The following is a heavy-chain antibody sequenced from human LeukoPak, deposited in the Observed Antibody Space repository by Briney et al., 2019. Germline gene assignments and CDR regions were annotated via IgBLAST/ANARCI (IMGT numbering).Heavy chain of an antibody. Sequence: PGGSLRLSCVVSGFTFKNCAMSWVRQAPGEGLEWVSTISDSGGSTYYADPVKGRFTISRDNSKNTLYLQVNSLRADDTAVYYCAKVIGLVDPFDYWGQGTLVTVSS. J-gene: IGHJ4*02. V-gene: IGHV3-23*01. CDR3: AKVIGLVDPFDY. CDR1: GFTFKNCA. D-gene: IGHD3-22*01. CDR2: ISDSGGST.